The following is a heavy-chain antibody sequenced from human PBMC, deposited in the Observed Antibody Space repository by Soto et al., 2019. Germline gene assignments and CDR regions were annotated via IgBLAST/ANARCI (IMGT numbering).Heavy chain of an antibody. J-gene: IGHJ4*02. V-gene: IGHV4-59*01. CDR2: IYYSGST. CDR1: GGSISSYY. Sequence: SETLSLTCTVSGGSISSYYWSWIRQPPGKGLEWIGYIYYSGSTNYNPSLKSRVTISVDTSKNQFSLKLSSVTAADTAVYYCARAYSSSWYGLFDYWGQGTLVTVS. D-gene: IGHD6-13*01. CDR3: ARAYSSSWYGLFDY.